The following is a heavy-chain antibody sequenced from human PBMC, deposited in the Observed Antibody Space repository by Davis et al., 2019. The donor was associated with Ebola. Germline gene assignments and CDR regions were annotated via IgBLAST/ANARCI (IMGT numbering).Heavy chain of an antibody. CDR1: GFTFSSYA. CDR2: ISLDGSSK. V-gene: IGHV3-30*04. J-gene: IGHJ4*02. CDR3: ARERHLMEGLPTATPDY. D-gene: IGHD3-16*01. Sequence: GGSLRLPCVASGFTFSSYAIHWVRQAPGKALEWVTVISLDGSSKLYADSVKGRFTVSKDNFKNTVYLHMTSLRPEDTAVYHCARERHLMEGLPTATPDYWGQGTLVTVSS.